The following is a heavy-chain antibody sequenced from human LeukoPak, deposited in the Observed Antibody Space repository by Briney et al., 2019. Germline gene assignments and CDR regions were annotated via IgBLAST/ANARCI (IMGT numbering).Heavy chain of an antibody. CDR3: ARVFESRVSVRGVIKYYFDY. V-gene: IGHV3-21*01. J-gene: IGHJ4*02. D-gene: IGHD3-10*01. CDR1: GFTFSSYA. Sequence: GTSLRLSCAASGFTFSSYAIHWVRQAPGKGLEWVSSISSSSSYIYYADSVKGRFTISRDNAKNSLYLQMNSLRAEDTAVYYCARVFESRVSVRGVIKYYFDYWGQGTLVTVSS. CDR2: ISSSSSYI.